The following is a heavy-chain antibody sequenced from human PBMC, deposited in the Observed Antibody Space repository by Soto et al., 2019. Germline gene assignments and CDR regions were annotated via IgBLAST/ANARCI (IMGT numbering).Heavy chain of an antibody. CDR3: ARGHIPVYGPVPDYFDS. Sequence: QVHLQQWGAGLLKPSETLSLTCGVYGGSLRGSYWSWIRQPPGKALEWLGKVTHSGSTTFNPSLRRRVSVSVDTSDNQFSLTLTSVTAADTAVYYCARGHIPVYGPVPDYFDSWGQVPWSPSPQ. J-gene: IGHJ4*01. CDR2: VTHSGST. CDR1: GGSLRGSY. V-gene: IGHV4-34*02. D-gene: IGHD2-21*01.